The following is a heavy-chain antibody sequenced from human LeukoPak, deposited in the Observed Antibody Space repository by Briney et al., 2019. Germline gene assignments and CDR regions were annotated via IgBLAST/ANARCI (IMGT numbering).Heavy chain of an antibody. J-gene: IGHJ4*02. Sequence: VKVSCKASGYTFTGYYMHWVRQAPGQGLEWMGWISPNSGGTNYAQKFQGRVTMTRDTSISTAYMELSRLRSDDTAVYYCARDLSGSGSYLGYWGQGTLVTVSS. CDR3: ARDLSGSGSYLGY. V-gene: IGHV1-2*02. CDR2: ISPNSGGT. CDR1: GYTFTGYY. D-gene: IGHD3-10*01.